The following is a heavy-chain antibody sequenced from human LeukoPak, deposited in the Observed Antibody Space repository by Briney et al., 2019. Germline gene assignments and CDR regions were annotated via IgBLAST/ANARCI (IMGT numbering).Heavy chain of an antibody. D-gene: IGHD3-3*01. CDR1: GGSISSGGYY. CDR2: IYYSGST. J-gene: IGHJ6*03. CDR3: ATGYDFGYYMDV. V-gene: IGHV4-31*03. Sequence: SETLSLTCTVSGGSISSGGYYWSWIRQHPGKGLEWIGYIYYSGSTYYNPSLKSRVTISVDTSKNQFSLKLSSATAADTAVYYCATGYDFGYYMDVWGKGTTVTVSS.